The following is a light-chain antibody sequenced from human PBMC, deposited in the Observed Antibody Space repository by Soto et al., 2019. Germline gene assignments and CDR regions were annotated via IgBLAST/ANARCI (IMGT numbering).Light chain of an antibody. CDR2: EGT. V-gene: IGLV2-23*01. CDR3: CSYAGSSTLV. CDR1: SSDVGSYSL. Sequence: QSALTQPASVSGSPGQSITISCTGTSSDVGSYSLVSWYQQHPGKAPKLMIYEGTKRPSGVSNRFSSSKSGNTASLTISGLQAEDEADYYCCSYAGSSTLVFGGGTKLTVL. J-gene: IGLJ2*01.